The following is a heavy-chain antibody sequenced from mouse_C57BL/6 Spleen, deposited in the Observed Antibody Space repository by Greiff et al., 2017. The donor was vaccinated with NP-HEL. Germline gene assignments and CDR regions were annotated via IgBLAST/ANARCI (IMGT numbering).Heavy chain of an antibody. D-gene: IGHD4-1*01. J-gene: IGHJ3*01. Sequence: RRLEWVAEIRNKANNHATYYAESVKGRFTISRDDSKSSVYLQMNSLRAEDTGIYYCTRRTGPFAYWGQGTLVTVSA. V-gene: IGHV6-6*01. CDR3: TRRTGPFAY. CDR2: IRNKANNHAT.